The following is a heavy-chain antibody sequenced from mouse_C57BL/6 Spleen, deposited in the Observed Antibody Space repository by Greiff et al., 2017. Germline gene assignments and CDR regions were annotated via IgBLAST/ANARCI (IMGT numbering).Heavy chain of an antibody. CDR2: IHPNSGST. CDR3: ARATMVTTRRCWYFDV. J-gene: IGHJ1*03. D-gene: IGHD2-2*01. CDR1: GYTFTSYW. V-gene: IGHV1-64*01. Sequence: QVQLQQPGAELVKPGASVKLSCKASGYTFTSYWMHWVKQRPGQGLEWIGMIHPNSGSTNYNEKFKSKATLTVDKSSSPAYMQLSSLTSEDSAVYYCARATMVTTRRCWYFDVWGTGTTVTVSS.